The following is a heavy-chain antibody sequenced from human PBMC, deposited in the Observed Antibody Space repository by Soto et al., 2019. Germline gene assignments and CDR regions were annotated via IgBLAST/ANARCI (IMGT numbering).Heavy chain of an antibody. CDR2: ISYNGNNQ. CDR1: GFTFSTYD. Sequence: QVQLVESGGGMVQPGTSLRLSCAASGFTFSTYDMHWVRRAPGKGLEWVAIISYNGNNQYYIDAVKGRFTISRDNSKNTLYLQMSSLRVEDTAVYYCAKDRWRGHAIGYWGQGTTVTVSS. CDR3: AKDRWRGHAIGY. J-gene: IGHJ4*02. D-gene: IGHD3-3*01. V-gene: IGHV3-30*18.